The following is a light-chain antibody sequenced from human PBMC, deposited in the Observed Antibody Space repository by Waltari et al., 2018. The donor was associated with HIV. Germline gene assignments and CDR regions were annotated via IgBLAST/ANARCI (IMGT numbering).Light chain of an antibody. CDR2: EVT. V-gene: IGLV2-14*01. CDR1: SSDVGGYKS. J-gene: IGLJ3*02. CDR3: SSYTTDSTLV. Sequence: QSALTQPASVSGSPGQSITISCTGTSSDVGGYKSVSWYQHLPGKAPKLMIYEVTNRPSGVSDRFSGSKSGNTASRTISGLQAEDEADYYCSSYTTDSTLVFGAGTKLTVL.